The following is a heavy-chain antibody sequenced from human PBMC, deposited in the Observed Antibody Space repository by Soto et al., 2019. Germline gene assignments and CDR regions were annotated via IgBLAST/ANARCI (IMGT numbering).Heavy chain of an antibody. CDR1: GSTFSRNG. V-gene: IGHV1-69*13. J-gene: IGHJ4*01. CDR2: IIPIFGTA. Sequence: AVKVTWKACGSTFSRNGIRWLRQAPGQGLEWMGGIIPIFGTANYAQKFQGRVTITADESTSTADMELSSLGAEDRGVDYCARYWNVSCAAFYWG. CDR3: ARYWNVSCAAFY. D-gene: IGHD1-1*01.